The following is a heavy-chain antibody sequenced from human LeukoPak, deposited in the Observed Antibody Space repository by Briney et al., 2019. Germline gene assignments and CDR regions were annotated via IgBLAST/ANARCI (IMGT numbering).Heavy chain of an antibody. D-gene: IGHD1-1*01. CDR2: IKYDEIEK. J-gene: IGHJ4*02. V-gene: IGHV3-7*01. CDR3: ARSLTTLTYEGY. Sequence: PGGSLRLSCAASGFTFNSYWMSWVRQAPGKGLEWVANIKYDEIEKYHVDSVKGRFTVSRDNAKNSLFLQMNSLRAEDTAIYYCARSLTTLTYEGYWGQGTLVTVSS. CDR1: GFTFNSYW.